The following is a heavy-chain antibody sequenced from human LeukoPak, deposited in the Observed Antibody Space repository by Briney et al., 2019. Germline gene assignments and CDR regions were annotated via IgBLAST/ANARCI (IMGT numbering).Heavy chain of an antibody. Sequence: GGSLRLSCAASGFTFSTYAMSWVRQAPGKGLEWVSAISGSGGSTYYADSVKGRFTISRDNSKNTLYLQMNSLRAEDTAVYYCAPAPYSSSWHFDYWGQGTLVTVSS. D-gene: IGHD6-13*01. CDR1: GFTFSTYA. J-gene: IGHJ4*02. CDR2: ISGSGGST. V-gene: IGHV3-23*01. CDR3: APAPYSSSWHFDY.